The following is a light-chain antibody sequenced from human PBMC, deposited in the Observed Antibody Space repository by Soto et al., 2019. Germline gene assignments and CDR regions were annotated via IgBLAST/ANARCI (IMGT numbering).Light chain of an antibody. CDR2: EVT. CDR1: NSDLGTYNL. V-gene: IGLV2-23*02. J-gene: IGLJ1*01. CDR3: CSYVGSNIFYV. Sequence: QSALTQPASVSGSPRQSITISCTGTNSDLGTYNLVSWYQQHPGKAPKTIIYEVTKRPSGVSKRFSGSKSGNTASLTISGLQAEDEADYYCCSYVGSNIFYVFGTGTKLTVL.